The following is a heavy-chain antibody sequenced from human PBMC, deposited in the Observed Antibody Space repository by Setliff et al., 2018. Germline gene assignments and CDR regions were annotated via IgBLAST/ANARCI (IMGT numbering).Heavy chain of an antibody. J-gene: IGHJ2*01. V-gene: IGHV4-31*03. CDR1: GASITSEAYY. D-gene: IGHD6-19*01. CDR3: ARSRTTAVKGGVFAV. Sequence: TLSLTCIVSGASITSEAYYWSWIRQYPGKGLEWIGYIYYSGSTYYNPSLQSRVTVSLDSSKNHSSLELTSVTAADTAEYFCARSRTTAVKGGVFAVWGRGTLVTVSS. CDR2: IYYSGST.